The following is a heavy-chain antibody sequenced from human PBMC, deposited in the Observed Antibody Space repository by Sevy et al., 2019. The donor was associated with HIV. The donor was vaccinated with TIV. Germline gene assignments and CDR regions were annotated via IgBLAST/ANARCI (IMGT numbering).Heavy chain of an antibody. CDR1: GFTFSSYA. Sequence: GGSLRLSCAASGFTFSSYAMSWVRQAPGKGLEWVSAISGSGGSTYYADSVKGRFTISRDNSKNTLYLQMNCLRAEDTAVYYCAKSITMVRGAKSYYYYYMDVWGKGTTVTVSS. D-gene: IGHD3-10*01. CDR3: AKSITMVRGAKSYYYYYMDV. CDR2: ISGSGGST. J-gene: IGHJ6*03. V-gene: IGHV3-23*01.